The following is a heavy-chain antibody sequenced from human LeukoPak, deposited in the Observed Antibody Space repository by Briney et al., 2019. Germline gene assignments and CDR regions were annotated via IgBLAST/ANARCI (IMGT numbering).Heavy chain of an antibody. CDR1: GFTVSSNY. CDR2: IYSGGST. V-gene: IGHV3-53*01. J-gene: IGHJ5*02. Sequence: GGSLRLSCAASGFTVSSNYMSWVRQAPGKGLEWVSVIYSGGSTYYADSVKGRFTISRDNSKNTLYFQMNSLRAEDTAVYYCARGGGTTSGWFDPWGQGTLVTVSS. D-gene: IGHD2-15*01. CDR3: ARGGGTTSGWFDP.